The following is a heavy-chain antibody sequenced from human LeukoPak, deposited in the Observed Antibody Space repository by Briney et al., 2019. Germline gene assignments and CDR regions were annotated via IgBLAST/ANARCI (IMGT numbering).Heavy chain of an antibody. CDR1: GGTFSSYA. J-gene: IGHJ4*02. CDR3: ARGHHYYGSGSYSRGLSGGFDY. D-gene: IGHD3-10*01. V-gene: IGHV1-69*04. CDR2: IIPILGIA. Sequence: SVKVSCKASGGTFSSYAISWVRQAPGQGLEWMGRIIPILGIANYAQKFQGRVTITADKSTSTAYMELSSLRSEDTAVYCCARGHHYYGSGSYSRGLSGGFDYWGQGTLVTVSS.